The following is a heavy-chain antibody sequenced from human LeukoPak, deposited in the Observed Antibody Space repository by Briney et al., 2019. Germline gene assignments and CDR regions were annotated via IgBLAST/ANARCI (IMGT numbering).Heavy chain of an antibody. D-gene: IGHD3-10*01. V-gene: IGHV3-21*04. CDR3: ARMSDYGSGSYYDY. J-gene: IGHJ4*02. Sequence: GGSLRLSCAASGFTFSSYSMNWVRQAPGKGLEWVSSISSSSSYIYYADSVKGRFTISSDNAKNSLYLQMNSLRAEDTAVYYCARMSDYGSGSYYDYWGQGTLVTVSS. CDR1: GFTFSSYS. CDR2: ISSSSSYI.